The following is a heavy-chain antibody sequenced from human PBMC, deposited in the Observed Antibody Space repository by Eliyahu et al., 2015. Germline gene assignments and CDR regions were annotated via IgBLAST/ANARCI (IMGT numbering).Heavy chain of an antibody. CDR1: GXXFSSYA. D-gene: IGHD1-26*01. Sequence: EVQLXESGGGLVQPGGSLXLXXXASGXXFSSYAMHWVRQAPGKGLEYVSAISSNGGSTYYADSVKGRFTISRDNSKNTLYLQMSSLRAEDXAVYYCVKDLRGSYSHDYWGQGTLVTVSS. CDR3: VKDLRGSYSHDY. CDR2: ISSNGGST. J-gene: IGHJ4*02. V-gene: IGHV3-64D*08.